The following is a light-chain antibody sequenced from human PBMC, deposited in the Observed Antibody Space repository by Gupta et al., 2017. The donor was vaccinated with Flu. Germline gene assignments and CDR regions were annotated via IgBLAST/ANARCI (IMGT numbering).Light chain of an antibody. V-gene: IGLV1-47*01. J-gene: IGLJ1*01. Sequence: QSVLTQPPSASGTPGQRVTISCSGSSSTIGSNYVYWDQQLPGTAPKLLIYRNNQRPSGVPDRFSGSKSGTSASLAISGLRSEDEADYYCAAWDDSLSGSYVFGTGTKVTVL. CDR2: RNN. CDR1: SSTIGSNY. CDR3: AAWDDSLSGSYV.